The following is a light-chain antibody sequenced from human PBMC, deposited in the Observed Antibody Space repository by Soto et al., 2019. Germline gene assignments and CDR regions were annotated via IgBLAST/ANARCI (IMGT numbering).Light chain of an antibody. CDR1: KSVSDTL. Sequence: EIVLTQSPGTLSLSPGERATLSCSSDKSVSDTLLTWFQQKPGQAPRLLIYGASTRATGIPARFSGSGSGTDFNLTISSLQSEDFAVYYCQQYGSSTRTFGQGTKVDIK. J-gene: IGKJ1*01. CDR2: GAS. CDR3: QQYGSSTRT. V-gene: IGKV3-20*01.